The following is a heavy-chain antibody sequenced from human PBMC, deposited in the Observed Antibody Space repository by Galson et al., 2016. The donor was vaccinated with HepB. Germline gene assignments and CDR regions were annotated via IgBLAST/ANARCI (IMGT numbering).Heavy chain of an antibody. CDR2: ISSNGDTT. J-gene: IGHJ4*02. Sequence: SLRLSCAASGFTFSDFAIHWVRQAPGKGLESVAGISSNGDTTYFADSVKGRFTISRDNSKNTVYLQLSSLRVDDTAVYYCVKDGYSGSYDYWGQGTPVTVSS. CDR1: GFTFSDFA. D-gene: IGHD1-26*01. V-gene: IGHV3-64D*06. CDR3: VKDGYSGSYDY.